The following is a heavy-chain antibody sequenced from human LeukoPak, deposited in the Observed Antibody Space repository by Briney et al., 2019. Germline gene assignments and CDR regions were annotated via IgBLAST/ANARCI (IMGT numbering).Heavy chain of an antibody. J-gene: IGHJ1*01. D-gene: IGHD2-15*01. V-gene: IGHV3-53*01. Sequence: GGSLRLSCAASGHTVSSNHMSWVRQAPGKGLEWVSVIYSGGSTYYADSVKGRFTISRDNSKNTLYLQMNSLRAEDTAVYYCASGYCSGGSCYSVYFQHWGQGTLVTVSS. CDR2: IYSGGST. CDR3: ASGYCSGGSCYSVYFQH. CDR1: GHTVSSNH.